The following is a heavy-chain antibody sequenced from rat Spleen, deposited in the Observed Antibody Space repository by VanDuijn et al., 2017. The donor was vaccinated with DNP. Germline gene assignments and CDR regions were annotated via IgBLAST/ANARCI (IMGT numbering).Heavy chain of an antibody. D-gene: IGHD1-11*01. Sequence: QVQLKESGPGLVQPSRTLSLTCTVSGFSVISNGVTWVRQPPGKGLEWIAAMWRSGGTDYNPALKSRLSISRDTSKNQVLLEMNSLQTEDTDMYFCAREVTEGVVWYLDFWGPGTMVTVSS. CDR1: GFSVISNG. CDR3: AREVTEGVVWYLDF. V-gene: IGHV2-15*01. J-gene: IGHJ1*01. CDR2: MWRSGGT.